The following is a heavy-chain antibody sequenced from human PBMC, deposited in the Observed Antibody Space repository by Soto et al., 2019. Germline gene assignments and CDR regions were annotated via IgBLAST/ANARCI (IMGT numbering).Heavy chain of an antibody. CDR2: IRNRLYGYTT. J-gene: IGHJ4*02. V-gene: IGHV3-72*01. Sequence: GGSLRLSCGASGFTFSDHYMDWVRQAPGKGLEWVGRIRNRLYGYTTVYAASVKGRFTISRDESKSSVFLQINSPRTEDTAVYYCVTSRPNNNWSRFDYWGQGTLVTVSS. CDR3: VTSRPNNNWSRFDY. CDR1: GFTFSDHY. D-gene: IGHD1-1*01.